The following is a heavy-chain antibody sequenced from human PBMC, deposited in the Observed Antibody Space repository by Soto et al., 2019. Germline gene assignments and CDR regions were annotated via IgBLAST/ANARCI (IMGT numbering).Heavy chain of an antibody. CDR3: ARSLARGLISPY. CDR1: GFTLSSFW. V-gene: IGHV3-7*01. J-gene: IGHJ4*02. Sequence: GGSLRLSCAASGFTLSSFWMSWVRQTPGKGLEWVANINADGSEKYYVDSVKGRFTISRDNAENSLFLQMSTLRAEDTAVYYCARSLARGLISPYWGQGTLVTVSS. D-gene: IGHD3-10*01. CDR2: INADGSEK.